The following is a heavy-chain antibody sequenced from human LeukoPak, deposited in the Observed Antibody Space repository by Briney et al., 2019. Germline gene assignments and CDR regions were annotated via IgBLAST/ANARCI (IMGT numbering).Heavy chain of an antibody. CDR3: ARHGSTDYFDY. V-gene: IGHV4-34*01. Sequence: SETLSLTCAVYGGSFSGYYWSWIRQPPGKGLVWIGEINQSGSTNYNPSLKSRVTISVDTSKNQLSLRLSSVTAADTAVYYCARHGSTDYFDYWGQGTLVTV. D-gene: IGHD2-2*03. J-gene: IGHJ4*02. CDR2: INQSGST. CDR1: GGSFSGYY.